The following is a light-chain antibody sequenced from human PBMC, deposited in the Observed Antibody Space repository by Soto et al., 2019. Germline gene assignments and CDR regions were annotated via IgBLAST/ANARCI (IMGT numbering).Light chain of an antibody. Sequence: DIQMTQSPPSLSASVGDRVTITCRASHAIATFLAWYQQRPGKVPKLLIYTASTLQSGVPSRFSGSGSGTDFTLTISSLQPEDVATYYCQKYNSAPWTFGQGTKVDIK. CDR3: QKYNSAPWT. V-gene: IGKV1-27*01. J-gene: IGKJ1*01. CDR2: TAS. CDR1: HAIATF.